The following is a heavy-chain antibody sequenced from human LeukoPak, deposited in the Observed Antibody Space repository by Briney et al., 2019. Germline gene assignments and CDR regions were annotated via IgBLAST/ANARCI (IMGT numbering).Heavy chain of an antibody. CDR3: ARAQYSTYYYYYMDV. D-gene: IGHD6-6*01. CDR1: GYTFTSYD. Sequence: ASVKVSCKASGYTFTSYDINWVRQATGQGLEWMVWMNPNSGNTGYAQKFQGRVTMTRNTSISTAYMELSSLRSEDTAVYYCARAQYSTYYYYYMDVWGKGTTVTVSS. CDR2: MNPNSGNT. V-gene: IGHV1-8*01. J-gene: IGHJ6*03.